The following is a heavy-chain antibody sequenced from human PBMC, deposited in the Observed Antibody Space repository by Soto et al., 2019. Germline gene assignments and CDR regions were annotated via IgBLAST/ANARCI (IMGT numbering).Heavy chain of an antibody. CDR2: ISSSSSYI. J-gene: IGHJ3*02. D-gene: IGHD2-2*01. CDR1: GFTFSSYS. V-gene: IGHV3-21*01. Sequence: EVQLVESGGGLVKPGGSLRLSCAASGFTFSSYSMNWVRQAPGKGLEWVSSISSSSSYIYYADSVKGRFTISRDNAKNSLYLQMNSLRAEDTAVYYCARDRKELSAAFVVVPDAFDIWGQGTMVTVSS. CDR3: ARDRKELSAAFVVVPDAFDI.